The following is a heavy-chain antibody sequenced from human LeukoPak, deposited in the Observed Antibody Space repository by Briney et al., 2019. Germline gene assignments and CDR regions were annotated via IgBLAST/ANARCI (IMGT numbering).Heavy chain of an antibody. CDR2: INHSGST. D-gene: IGHD4-23*01. CDR3: ARGPSTTVVTPWGLTAYYFDY. J-gene: IGHJ4*02. Sequence: PSETLSHTCAVYGGSFSGSYWSWIRQPPGKGLEWIGEINHSGSTNYNPSLESRVTISVDTSKNQFSLKLSSVTAADTAVYYCARGPSTTVVTPWGLTAYYFDYWGQGTLVTVSS. V-gene: IGHV4-34*01. CDR1: GGSFSGSY.